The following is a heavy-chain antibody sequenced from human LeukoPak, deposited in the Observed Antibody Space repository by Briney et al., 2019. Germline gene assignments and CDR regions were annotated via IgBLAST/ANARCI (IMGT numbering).Heavy chain of an antibody. CDR2: ISWNSGSI. CDR3: AKDLDLGLDY. J-gene: IGHJ4*02. V-gene: IGHV3-9*01. Sequence: SLRLSCAASGFTFDDNAMHWVRQAPGKGLEWVSGISWNSGSIGYADSVKGRFTISRDNAKISLYLQMNSLRAEDTALYYCAKDLDLGLDYWGQGTLVAVSS. CDR1: GFTFDDNA. D-gene: IGHD2-15*01.